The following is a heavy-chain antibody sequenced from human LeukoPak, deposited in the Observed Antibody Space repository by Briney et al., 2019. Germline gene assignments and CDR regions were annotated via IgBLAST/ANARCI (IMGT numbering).Heavy chain of an antibody. Sequence: SGPTLVNPTQTLTLTCTFSGFSLSTSGVGVGWIRQPPGKALEWLALIYWNDDKRYSPSLKSRLTITEDTSKNQVVLTMTNMDPVDTATYYCAHRLAYYDFWSGYYKYYFDYWGQGTLVTVSS. D-gene: IGHD3-3*01. CDR1: GFSLSTSGVG. V-gene: IGHV2-5*01. CDR3: AHRLAYYDFWSGYYKYYFDY. CDR2: IYWNDDK. J-gene: IGHJ4*02.